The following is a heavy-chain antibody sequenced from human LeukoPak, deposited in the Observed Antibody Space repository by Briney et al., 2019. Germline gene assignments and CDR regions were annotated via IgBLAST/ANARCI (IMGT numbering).Heavy chain of an antibody. J-gene: IGHJ4*02. Sequence: PGGSLRLSCAASGFTFSSYAMSWVRQAPGKGLEWVSAISGSGGSTYYADSVKGRFTISRDNSKNAVYLQMSSLRAEDTAVYNCAKKQRLREFDYWGQGTLVTVSS. D-gene: IGHD5-12*01. V-gene: IGHV3-23*01. CDR2: ISGSGGST. CDR3: AKKQRLREFDY. CDR1: GFTFSSYA.